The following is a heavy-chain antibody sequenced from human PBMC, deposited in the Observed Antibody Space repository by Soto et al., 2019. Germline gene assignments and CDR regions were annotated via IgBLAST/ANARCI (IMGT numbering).Heavy chain of an antibody. D-gene: IGHD3-10*01. V-gene: IGHV3-23*01. J-gene: IGHJ6*02. Sequence: EVQLLESGGGLVQPGGSLRLSCAASGFTFSSYAMSWVRQAPGKGLEWVSAISGSGGSTYYADSVKGRFTISRDNSKNTLYLQMNSLRAEDTAVYDCAKGDTMVRGGSGMDVWGQGTTVTVSS. CDR1: GFTFSSYA. CDR2: ISGSGGST. CDR3: AKGDTMVRGGSGMDV.